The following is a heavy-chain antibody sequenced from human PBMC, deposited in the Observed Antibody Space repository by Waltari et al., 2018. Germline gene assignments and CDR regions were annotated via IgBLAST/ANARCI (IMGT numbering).Heavy chain of an antibody. V-gene: IGHV4-4*02. Sequence: QVQLQESGPGLLKPSETLSLTCAVSGGSIIGPNWWSWVRQSPGEGLEWIGEFFHTGSINSTPSLHSRATIFFDNSSHQFHLRLSFVTAAETAIYFCARHTAEPRMRGFDYWGPGTLVIVSS. CDR3: ARHTAEPRMRGFDY. J-gene: IGHJ4*02. CDR2: FFHTGSI. CDR1: GGSIIGPNW. D-gene: IGHD5-18*01.